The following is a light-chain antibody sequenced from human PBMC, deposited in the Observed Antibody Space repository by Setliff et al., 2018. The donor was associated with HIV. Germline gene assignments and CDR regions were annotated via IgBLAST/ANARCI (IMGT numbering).Light chain of an antibody. J-gene: IGKJ5*01. CDR3: QQSYSTPIT. CDR2: AAS. V-gene: IGKV1-39*01. CDR1: QSISTY. Sequence: DIQMTQSPSSLSASVGDRVTITCRASQSISTYLNWYQQNPGKAPKVLIYAASSLQSGVPSRFSASGSGTDFTLTISSLQPEDFATYFCQQSYSTPITFGQGTRLEIK.